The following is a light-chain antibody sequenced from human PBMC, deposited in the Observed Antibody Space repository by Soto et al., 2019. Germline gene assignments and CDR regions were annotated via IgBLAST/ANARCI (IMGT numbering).Light chain of an antibody. CDR1: TSDIGGYDY. V-gene: IGLV2-8*01. CDR3: SSHGGNSPYV. Sequence: QSALTQPPSASGSPGQSVAISCTGTTSDIGGYDYVSWYQQHPGEAPKLMIYEVNERPSGVPDRFSGSKSGNTASLTVSGLQAEDEADYYCSSHGGNSPYVFGTGTKETVL. J-gene: IGLJ1*01. CDR2: EVN.